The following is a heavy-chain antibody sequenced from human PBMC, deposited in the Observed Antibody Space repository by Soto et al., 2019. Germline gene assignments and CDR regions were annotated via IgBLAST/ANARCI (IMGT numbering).Heavy chain of an antibody. CDR3: ARPHYYDSSGYYSPPHY. CDR1: GFTFSSYS. CDR2: ISSSSSYI. V-gene: IGHV3-21*01. Sequence: LRLSCAASGFTFSSYSMNWVRQAPGKGLEWVSSISSSSSYIYYADSVKGRFTISRDNAKNSLYLQMNSLRAEDTAVYYCARPHYYDSSGYYSPPHYWGQGTLVTVSS. D-gene: IGHD3-22*01. J-gene: IGHJ4*02.